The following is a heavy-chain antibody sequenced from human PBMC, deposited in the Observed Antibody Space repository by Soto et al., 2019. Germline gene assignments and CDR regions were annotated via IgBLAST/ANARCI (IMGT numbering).Heavy chain of an antibody. CDR1: GGSISSYY. Sequence: PSETLSLTCTVSGGSISSYYWSWIRQPPGKGLEWIGYIYYSGSTNYNPSLKSRVTISVDTSKNQFSLKLSSVTAADTAVYYCARDLVHYDSSGYYSETAFDYWGQGTLVTVS. CDR2: IYYSGST. D-gene: IGHD3-22*01. V-gene: IGHV4-59*01. CDR3: ARDLVHYDSSGYYSETAFDY. J-gene: IGHJ4*02.